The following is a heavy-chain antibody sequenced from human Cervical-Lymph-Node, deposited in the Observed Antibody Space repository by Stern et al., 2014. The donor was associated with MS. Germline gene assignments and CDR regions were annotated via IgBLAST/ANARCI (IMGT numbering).Heavy chain of an antibody. CDR2: INPDRYGT. V-gene: IGHV1-2*02. CDR3: ARGGGGWFFDY. D-gene: IGHD6-19*01. Sequence: VQLVESGAEVRKPGASVKVSCEASGYTFTAYYIHWLRQAPGHGLEWVGWINPDRYGTNYAQKFQARVTMTRDTSIGTAYMELSGLRSDDTAVYFCARGGGGWFFDYWGQGTLVTVSS. J-gene: IGHJ4*02. CDR1: GYTFTAYY.